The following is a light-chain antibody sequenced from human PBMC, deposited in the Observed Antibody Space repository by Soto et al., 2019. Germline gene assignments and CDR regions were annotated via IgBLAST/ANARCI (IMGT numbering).Light chain of an antibody. CDR1: SSDVGSYNR. V-gene: IGLV2-18*02. CDR2: EVS. Sequence: QSALTQPPSVSGSPGQSVTISCTGTSSDVGSYNRVSWYQQPPGTAPKLMIYEVSNRPSGVPDRFSGSKSGNTASLTISGLQAEDEADYYCSSYTRSSTSYVVFGGGTKLTVL. CDR3: SSYTRSSTSYVV. J-gene: IGLJ2*01.